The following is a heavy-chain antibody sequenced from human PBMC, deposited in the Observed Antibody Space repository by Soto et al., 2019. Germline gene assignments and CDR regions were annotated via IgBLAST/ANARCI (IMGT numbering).Heavy chain of an antibody. CDR2: ISSSGSTI. J-gene: IGHJ3*02. CDR3: ERVEAARVVDAFDI. D-gene: IGHD6-6*01. V-gene: IGHV3-11*01. Sequence: PGGSLRLSCAASGFTFSDYYMSWIRQAPGKGLEWVSYISSSGSTIYYADSVKGRFTISRDNAKNSLYLQMNSLRAEDTAVYYCERVEAARVVDAFDIWGQGTMVTVSS. CDR1: GFTFSDYY.